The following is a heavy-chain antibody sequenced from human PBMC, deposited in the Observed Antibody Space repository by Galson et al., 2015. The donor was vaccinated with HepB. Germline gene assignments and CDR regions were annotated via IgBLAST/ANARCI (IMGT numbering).Heavy chain of an antibody. D-gene: IGHD6-19*01. Sequence: SLRLSCAASGFSFSSYAMFWVRQAPGKGLEWVAAISHDGSNKNYADSVKGRFTISRDTSKNTLFLQMNSLRADDTAVYYCARDAADSGWSYDDLWGQGTLVTVSS. CDR2: ISHDGSNK. J-gene: IGHJ5*02. CDR3: ARDAADSGWSYDDL. V-gene: IGHV3-30-3*01. CDR1: GFSFSSYA.